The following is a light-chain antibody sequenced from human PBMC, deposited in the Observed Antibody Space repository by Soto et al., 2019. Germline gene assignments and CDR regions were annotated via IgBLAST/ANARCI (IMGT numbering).Light chain of an antibody. CDR1: QSVSSN. J-gene: IGKJ5*01. CDR3: QQYNNWPIT. Sequence: EIVMTQSPATLSVSPGERATLSCRASQSVSSNLAWYQQKPGQAPRLLIYGASTRATGIPARFSGSGSGTVFTLTISGLQSEDFGVYYCQQYNNWPITFGHGTRVEIK. CDR2: GAS. V-gene: IGKV3-15*01.